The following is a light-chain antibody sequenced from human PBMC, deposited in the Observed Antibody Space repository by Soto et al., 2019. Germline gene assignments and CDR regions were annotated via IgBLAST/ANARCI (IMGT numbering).Light chain of an antibody. V-gene: IGKV1-5*03. Sequence: DIQMTQSPSTLSGSVGDRVTITCRASQTISSWLAWYQQKPGKAPKLLIYKASTLKSGVPSRFSGSGSGTEFTLTISSLQPDDFATYYCQHYHSYSEAFSQGTKVDSK. CDR1: QTISSW. J-gene: IGKJ1*01. CDR3: QHYHSYSEA. CDR2: KAS.